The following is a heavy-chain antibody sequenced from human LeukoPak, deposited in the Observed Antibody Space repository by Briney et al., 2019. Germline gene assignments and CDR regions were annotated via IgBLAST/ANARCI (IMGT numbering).Heavy chain of an antibody. D-gene: IGHD6-19*01. CDR1: GSSISNYY. Sequence: SETLSLTCSVSGSSISNYYWSWIRQSPGKGLEWIGYIYSTVSTDYNPSLKSRVTISVETSKNQFSLRLSSVTAADTAVYFCARHEGLARPFDYWGQGTLVPVSS. CDR2: IYSTVST. V-gene: IGHV4-59*08. J-gene: IGHJ4*02. CDR3: ARHEGLARPFDY.